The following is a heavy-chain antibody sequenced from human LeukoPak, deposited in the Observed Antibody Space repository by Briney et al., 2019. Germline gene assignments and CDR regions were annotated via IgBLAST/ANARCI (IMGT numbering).Heavy chain of an antibody. J-gene: IGHJ4*02. D-gene: IGHD5-18*01. V-gene: IGHV4-59*01. CDR3: ARDWGIQQWPPSYFDY. CDR2: IYYSGST. Sequence: SGTLSLTCTVSGGSISSYYWSWIRQPPGKGLEWIGYIYYSGSTNYNPSLKSRVTISVDTSKNQFSLKLSSVTAADTAVYYCARDWGIQQWPPSYFDYWGQGTLVTVSS. CDR1: GGSISSYY.